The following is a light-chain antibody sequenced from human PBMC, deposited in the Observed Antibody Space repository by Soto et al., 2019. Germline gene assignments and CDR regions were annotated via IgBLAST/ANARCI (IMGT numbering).Light chain of an antibody. CDR1: QYVSSSY. V-gene: IGKV3-11*01. Sequence: GERATLSCRASQYVSSSYLAWYQQKPGQAPRLLIYDASNRATGIPARFSGSGSGTDFTLTISSLEPDDFAVYYCQQRSNWPPITFGQGTRLEIK. CDR2: DAS. CDR3: QQRSNWPPIT. J-gene: IGKJ5*01.